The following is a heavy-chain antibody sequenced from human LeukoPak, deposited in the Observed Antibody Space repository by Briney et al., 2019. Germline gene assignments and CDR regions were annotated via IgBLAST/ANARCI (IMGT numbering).Heavy chain of an antibody. V-gene: IGHV1-2*02. Sequence: ASVKVSCKASGYTFTGYYMHWVRQAPGQGLEWMGWINPNSGGTNYAQKFQGRVTMTRDTSISTAYMELSRLRSDDTAVYYCARARLGSSSWGWFDPWGQGTLVTVSS. J-gene: IGHJ5*02. D-gene: IGHD6-6*01. CDR3: ARARLGSSSWGWFDP. CDR1: GYTFTGYY. CDR2: INPNSGGT.